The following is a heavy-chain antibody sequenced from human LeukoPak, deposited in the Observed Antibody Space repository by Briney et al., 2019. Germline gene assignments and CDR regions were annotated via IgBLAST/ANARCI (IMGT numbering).Heavy chain of an antibody. V-gene: IGHV4-59*08. Sequence: SETLSLTCTVSGGSIRSYYWSWIRQPPGEGLEWGGYIYYRGYTNYNPPLKRRVTISVDTSKKQFSLELKSVTVAGTAVYYCARSYYDILTGYPDAFDIWGQGTMVTVSS. CDR1: GGSIRSYY. D-gene: IGHD3-9*01. J-gene: IGHJ3*02. CDR2: IYYRGYT. CDR3: ARSYYDILTGYPDAFDI.